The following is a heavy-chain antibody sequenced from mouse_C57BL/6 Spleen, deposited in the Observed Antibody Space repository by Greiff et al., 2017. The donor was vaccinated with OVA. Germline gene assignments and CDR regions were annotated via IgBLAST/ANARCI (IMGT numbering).Heavy chain of an antibody. Sequence: EVQLQQSVAELVRPGASVKLSCTASGFNIKNTYMHWVKQRPEQGLEWIGRIDPANGNTKYAPKFQGKATITADTSSNTAYLQLSSLTSEDTAIYYCARGPEYGGNGYYVGAMDYWGQGTSVTVSS. CDR1: GFNIKNTY. CDR2: IDPANGNT. D-gene: IGHD2-3*01. J-gene: IGHJ4*01. V-gene: IGHV14-3*01. CDR3: ARGPEYGGNGYYVGAMDY.